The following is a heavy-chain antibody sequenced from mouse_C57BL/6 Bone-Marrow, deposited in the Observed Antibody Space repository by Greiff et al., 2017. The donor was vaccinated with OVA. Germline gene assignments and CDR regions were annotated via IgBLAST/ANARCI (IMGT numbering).Heavy chain of an antibody. J-gene: IGHJ3*01. CDR1: GFTFSSYA. Sequence: EVKLMESGGGLVKPGGSLKLSCAASGFTFSSYAMSWVRQTPEKRLEWVATISDGGSYTYYPDNVKGRFTISRDNAKNNLYLQMSHLKSEDTAMYYCARDLFYYGNYVDWFAYWGQGTLVTVSA. D-gene: IGHD2-1*01. V-gene: IGHV5-4*01. CDR3: ARDLFYYGNYVDWFAY. CDR2: ISDGGSYT.